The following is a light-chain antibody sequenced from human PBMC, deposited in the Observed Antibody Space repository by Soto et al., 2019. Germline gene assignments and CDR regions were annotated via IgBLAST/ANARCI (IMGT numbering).Light chain of an antibody. Sequence: SYELTQPPSVSVSPGQTARITCSGDALPKQYAYWYQQKPGQAPVLVIYKDSERPSGIPERFSGSSSVTTVTLTISGVQAEDEADYYCQSADSSVTYVFGTGTKHTV. CDR3: QSADSSVTYV. CDR1: ALPKQY. J-gene: IGLJ1*01. CDR2: KDS. V-gene: IGLV3-25*02.